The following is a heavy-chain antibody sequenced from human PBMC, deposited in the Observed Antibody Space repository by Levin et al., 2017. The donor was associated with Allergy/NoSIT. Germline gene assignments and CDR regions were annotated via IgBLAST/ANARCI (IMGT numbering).Heavy chain of an antibody. J-gene: IGHJ4*02. CDR2: IYYSGST. V-gene: IGHV4-59*01. CDR1: GGSISSYY. CDR3: ARARPTYYYDSSGYLDW. Sequence: SGGSLRLSCTVSGGSISSYYWSWIRQPPGKGLEWIGYIYYSGSTNYNPSLKSRVTISVDTSKNQFSLKLSSVTAADTAVYYCARARPTYYYDSSGYLDWWGQGTLVTVSS. D-gene: IGHD3-22*01.